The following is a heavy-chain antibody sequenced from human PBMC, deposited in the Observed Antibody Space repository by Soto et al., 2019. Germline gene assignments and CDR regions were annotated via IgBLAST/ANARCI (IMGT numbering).Heavy chain of an antibody. CDR2: IDWDDDK. CDR3: AHIEVSGSAFDI. J-gene: IGHJ3*02. CDR1: GFSFTTSEMR. V-gene: IGHV2-70*04. Sequence: SGPTLVNPTQTLTLTCTFSGFSFTTSEMRVGWIRQPPGKALEWLARIDWDDDKFYSTSLKTRLTISKDTSKNQVVLTMTNMDPVDTATYYCAHIEVSGSAFDIWGQGT. D-gene: IGHD2-15*01.